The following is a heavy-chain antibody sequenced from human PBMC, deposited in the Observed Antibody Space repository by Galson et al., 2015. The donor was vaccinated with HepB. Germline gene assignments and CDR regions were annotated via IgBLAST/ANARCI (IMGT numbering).Heavy chain of an antibody. CDR3: ARRYCTGASCSTWFDY. Sequence: PALVKPTQTLTLTCTFSGFSLSTNGVGVGWIRQPPGKALEWLAVIFWDADKRYSPSLKSRLTITKDTSKNQVFLLMTNMDAVDTATYYCARRYCTGASCSTWFDYWGQGTLVTVSS. CDR2: IFWDADK. J-gene: IGHJ4*02. V-gene: IGHV2-5*02. CDR1: GFSLSTNGVG. D-gene: IGHD2-15*01.